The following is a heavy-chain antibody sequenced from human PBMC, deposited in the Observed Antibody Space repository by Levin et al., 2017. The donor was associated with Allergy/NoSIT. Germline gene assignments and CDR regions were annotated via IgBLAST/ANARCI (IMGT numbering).Heavy chain of an antibody. Sequence: PSETLSLTCTVSGGSVSSNYWSWVRQPPGKGLEWIGYVYSSGSTDYNPSLKSRVAISIDMSRNQFSLGLSSVTAADTAVYYCARHRPLAYDYIWGTYRYTKYDGMDVWGQGTTVTVSS. CDR3: ARHRPLAYDYIWGTYRYTKYDGMDV. J-gene: IGHJ6*02. CDR1: GGSVSSNY. CDR2: VYSSGST. V-gene: IGHV4-59*08. D-gene: IGHD3-16*02.